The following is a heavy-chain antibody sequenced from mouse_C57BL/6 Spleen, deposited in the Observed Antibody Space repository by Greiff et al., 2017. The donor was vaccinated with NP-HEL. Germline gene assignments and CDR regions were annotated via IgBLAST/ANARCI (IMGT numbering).Heavy chain of an antibody. CDR1: GSAFSSSW. J-gene: IGHJ1*03. Sequence: VQLQQSGPELVKPGASVTISCKASGSAFSSSWMNWVKQRPGQGLEWIGRIYPGDGDTNYNGKFKGKAKLTADKSSSTAYMQLSSLTSEDSAVYFCARGGGALWYFDVWGTGTTVTVSS. CDR2: IYPGDGDT. V-gene: IGHV1-82*01. CDR3: ARGGGALWYFDV.